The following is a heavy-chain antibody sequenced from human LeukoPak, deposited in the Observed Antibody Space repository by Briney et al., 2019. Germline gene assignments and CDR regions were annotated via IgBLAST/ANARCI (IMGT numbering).Heavy chain of an antibody. CDR3: ARNEGSSDFNY. D-gene: IGHD6-25*01. CDR2: IYYSGST. CDR1: GGSVSSGSYY. J-gene: IGHJ4*02. V-gene: IGHV4-61*01. Sequence: SETLSLTCTVSGGSVSSGSYYWSWIRQPPGKGLEWIGYIYYSGSTNYNPSLKSRVTISVDTSKNQFSLKLSSVTAADTAVYYCARNEGSSDFNYWGQGTLVTVSS.